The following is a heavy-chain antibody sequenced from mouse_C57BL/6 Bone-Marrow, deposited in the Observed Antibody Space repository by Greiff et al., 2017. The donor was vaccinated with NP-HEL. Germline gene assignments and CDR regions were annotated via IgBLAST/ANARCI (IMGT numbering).Heavy chain of an antibody. CDR3: VRPHYYYAYFDY. D-gene: IGHD1-1*01. CDR2: IRSKSNNYAT. CDR1: GFSFNTYA. J-gene: IGHJ2*01. V-gene: IGHV10-1*01. Sequence: EVQGVESGGGLVQPKGSLKLSCAASGFSFNTYAMNWVRQAPGKGLEWVARIRSKSNNYATYYADSVKDRFTISRDDSESMLYLQMNNLKTEDTAMYYCVRPHYYYAYFDYWGQGTTLTVSS.